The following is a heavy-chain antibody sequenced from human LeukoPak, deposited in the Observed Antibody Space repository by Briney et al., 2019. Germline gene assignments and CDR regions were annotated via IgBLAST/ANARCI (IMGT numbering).Heavy chain of an antibody. D-gene: IGHD6-6*01. CDR2: IKQDGSEK. V-gene: IGHV3-7*01. CDR1: GFTFSSYW. CDR3: ARRGGSSSRRSPIDY. J-gene: IGHJ4*02. Sequence: PGGSLRLSCAASGFTFSSYWMSWVRQAPGKGLEWAANIKQDGSEKYYVDSVRGRFTISRDNAKNSLFLQMNGLRAEDTAVYYCARRGGSSSRRSPIDYWGQGTLVTVSS.